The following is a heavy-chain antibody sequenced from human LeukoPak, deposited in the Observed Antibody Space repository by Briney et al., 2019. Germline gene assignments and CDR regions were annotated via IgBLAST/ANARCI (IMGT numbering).Heavy chain of an antibody. V-gene: IGHV1-69*05. CDR2: FIPIFGTA. CDR3: ARDKVSSSSGWHMPYYFDY. Sequence: GASVKVSCKASGYTFTGYYMHWVRQAPGQGLEWMGRFIPIFGTANYAQKFQGRVTITTDESTSTAYMELSSLRSEDTAVYYCARDKVSSSSGWHMPYYFDYWGQGTLVTVSS. CDR1: GYTFTGYY. D-gene: IGHD6-19*01. J-gene: IGHJ4*02.